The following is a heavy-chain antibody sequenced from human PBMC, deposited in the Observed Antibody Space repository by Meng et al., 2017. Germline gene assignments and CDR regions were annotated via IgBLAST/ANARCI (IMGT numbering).Heavy chain of an antibody. D-gene: IGHD3-22*01. CDR1: GGSISSGSYY. CDR2: IYTSGST. Sequence: QVQLQASGPGLVKPSQTLSLTCTVSGGSISSGSYYWSWIRQPAGKGLEWIGRIYTSGSTNYNPSLKSRVTISVDTSKNQFSLKLSSVTAADTAVYYCARSGGYYYGEEYYFDYWGQGTLVTVSS. V-gene: IGHV4-61*02. J-gene: IGHJ4*02. CDR3: ARSGGYYYGEEYYFDY.